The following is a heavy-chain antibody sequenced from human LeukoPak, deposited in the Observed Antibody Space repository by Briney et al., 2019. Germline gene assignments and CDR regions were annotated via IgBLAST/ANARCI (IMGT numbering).Heavy chain of an antibody. CDR1: GGSISSYY. J-gene: IGHJ4*02. V-gene: IGHV4-59*12. D-gene: IGHD3-22*01. CDR2: IYYSGST. CDR3: ARNIGDSSGYYWDY. Sequence: PSETLSLTCTVSGGSISSYYWSWIRQPPGKGLEWIGSIYYSGSTYYNPSLKSRVTISVDTSKNQFSLKLSSVTAADTAVYYCARNIGDSSGYYWDYWGQGTLVTVSS.